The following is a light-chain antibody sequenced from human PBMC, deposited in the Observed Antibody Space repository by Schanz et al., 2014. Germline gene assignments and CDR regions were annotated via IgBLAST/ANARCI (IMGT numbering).Light chain of an antibody. CDR1: SSDVGSYNL. CDR2: EGS. J-gene: IGLJ3*02. CDR3: NSYTSSTSWV. Sequence: QSVLTQPASVSGSPGQSITISCTGTSSDVGSYNLVSWYQQHPGKAPKLMIYEGSKRPSGVSNRFSGSKSGNTASLTISGLQAEDEADYYCNSYTSSTSWVFGGGTKLTVL. V-gene: IGLV2-14*02.